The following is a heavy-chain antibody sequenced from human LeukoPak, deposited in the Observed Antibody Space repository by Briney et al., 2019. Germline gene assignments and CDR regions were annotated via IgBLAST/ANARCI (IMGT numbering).Heavy chain of an antibody. J-gene: IGHJ4*02. Sequence: PGGSLRLSCAASGFTFSPYWMHWVRQAPGKGLVWVSRVNSDGTSTAYADSVKGRFTISRDNAKNTLYLQMNSLRADDTAVYYCARDEGWYYFDYWGKGALVTVSS. CDR3: ARDEGWYYFDY. V-gene: IGHV3-74*01. CDR1: GFTFSPYW. D-gene: IGHD6-19*01. CDR2: VNSDGTST.